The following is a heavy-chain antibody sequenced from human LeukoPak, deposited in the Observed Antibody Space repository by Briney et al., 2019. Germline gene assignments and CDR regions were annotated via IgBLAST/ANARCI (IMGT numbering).Heavy chain of an antibody. CDR3: ARAGVLQNWFDP. J-gene: IGHJ5*02. V-gene: IGHV1-18*01. CDR1: GYTFTNYG. Sequence: GASVKVSCKAPGYTFTNYGISWVRQAPGQGLEWMGWISTYNANTNYAQKLQGRATMTTDTSTSTAYMELRSLRSDDTAVYYCARAGVLQNWFDPWGQGTLVTVSS. D-gene: IGHD2-15*01. CDR2: ISTYNANT.